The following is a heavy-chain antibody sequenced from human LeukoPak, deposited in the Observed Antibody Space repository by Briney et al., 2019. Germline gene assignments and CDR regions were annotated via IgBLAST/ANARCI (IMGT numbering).Heavy chain of an antibody. CDR3: AKGDGFGLLWFAEVFDY. CDR1: GFTFSSYA. CDR2: ISGSGGST. V-gene: IGHV3-23*01. D-gene: IGHD3-10*01. J-gene: IGHJ4*02. Sequence: PGGSLRLSCAASGFTFSSYAMSWVRQAPGKGLEWVSAISGSGGSTYYADSVKGRFTISRDNSKNTLYLQMNSLRAEDTAVYYCAKGDGFGLLWFAEVFDYWGQGTLVTVSS.